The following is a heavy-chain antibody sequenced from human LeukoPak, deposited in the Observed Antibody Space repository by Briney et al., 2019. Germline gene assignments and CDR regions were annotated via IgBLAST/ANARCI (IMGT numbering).Heavy chain of an antibody. CDR3: ARGVGPDYDILTGYYREVGYYYYYMDV. Sequence: ASVKVSCKASGGTFSSYAISWVRQALGQGLEWMGGIIPIFGTANYAQKFQGRVTITADESTSTAYMELSSLRSEDTAVYYCARGVGPDYDILTGYYREVGYYYYYMDVWGKGTTVTISS. J-gene: IGHJ6*03. CDR1: GGTFSSYA. V-gene: IGHV1-69*13. CDR2: IIPIFGTA. D-gene: IGHD3-9*01.